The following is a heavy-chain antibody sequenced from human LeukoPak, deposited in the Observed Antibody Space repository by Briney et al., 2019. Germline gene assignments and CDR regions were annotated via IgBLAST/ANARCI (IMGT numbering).Heavy chain of an antibody. V-gene: IGHV3-33*01. CDR2: MWYHGGET. Sequence: PGRSLRLSCVASGFILSTHGMHWVRQAPGKGLEYVALMWYHGGETNYADSVKGRFTISRDISRNTLYLQMDSLRVDDTAVYYCARDGAMARFDYWGQGTLVTVS. D-gene: IGHD5-18*01. CDR1: GFILSTHG. J-gene: IGHJ4*02. CDR3: ARDGAMARFDY.